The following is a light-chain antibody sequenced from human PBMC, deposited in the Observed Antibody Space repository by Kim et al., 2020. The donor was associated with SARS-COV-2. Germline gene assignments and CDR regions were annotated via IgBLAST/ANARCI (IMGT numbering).Light chain of an antibody. CDR2: WAS. J-gene: IGKJ1*01. CDR3: QQYYSAPWT. Sequence: ATINCKSSQSVSYSSNNKNYLAWYQQKPGQPPQLLIYWASTRESGVPDRFSGSESGTDFTLTISSLQAEDVAVYYCQQYYSAPWTFGQGTKVDIK. V-gene: IGKV4-1*01. CDR1: QSVSYSSNNKNY.